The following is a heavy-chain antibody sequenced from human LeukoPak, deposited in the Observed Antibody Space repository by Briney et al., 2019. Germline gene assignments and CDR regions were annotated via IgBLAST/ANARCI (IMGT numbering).Heavy chain of an antibody. CDR2: IYYSGST. Sequence: SETLSLTCTVSGGSISSGGYYWSWIRQHPGKGLEWIGYIYYSGSTSYNPSLKSRVTMSVDTSKNQFSLKLSSVTAADTAVYYCAREIGTYCSSTSCYIGSVDPWGQGTLVTVSS. CDR3: AREIGTYCSSTSCYIGSVDP. D-gene: IGHD2-2*02. CDR1: GGSISSGGYY. V-gene: IGHV4-61*08. J-gene: IGHJ5*02.